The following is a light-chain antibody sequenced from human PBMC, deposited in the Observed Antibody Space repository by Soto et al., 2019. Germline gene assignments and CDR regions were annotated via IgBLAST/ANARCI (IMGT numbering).Light chain of an antibody. V-gene: IGKV3-20*01. CDR1: QSVSRSN. CDR3: QQLNRFPIT. J-gene: IGKJ5*01. CDR2: GGY. Sequence: EIVLTQSPGTLCLSPGERATLSCRASQSVSRSNLAWYQQKRGQSPRVIIYGGYTREAGIPDRFSSSGAGPECTRTISRLEPEDFATDFCQQLNRFPITFGQGTRLEIK.